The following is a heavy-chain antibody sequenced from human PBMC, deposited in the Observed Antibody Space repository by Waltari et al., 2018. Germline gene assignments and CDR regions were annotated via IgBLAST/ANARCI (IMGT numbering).Heavy chain of an antibody. J-gene: IGHJ3*02. D-gene: IGHD1-26*01. V-gene: IGHV4-38-2*01. CDR3: ASGPYVGAFDI. CDR2: IYHSGST. CDR1: GYSISSGYY. Sequence: QVQLQESGPGLVKPSETLSLTCAVSGYSISSGYYWGWIRQPPGKGLEWIGCIYHSGSTYYNPSLKSRVTISVDTSKNQFSLKLSSVTAADTAVYYCASGPYVGAFDIWGQGTMVTVSS.